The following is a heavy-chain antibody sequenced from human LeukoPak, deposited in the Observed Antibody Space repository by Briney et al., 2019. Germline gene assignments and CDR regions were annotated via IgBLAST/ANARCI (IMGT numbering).Heavy chain of an antibody. CDR1: GYIFSNYG. D-gene: IGHD1-26*01. V-gene: IGHV1-18*01. CDR2: ISIYSGAS. Sequence: ASVKVSCQASGYIFSNYGISWLRQAPGQGLEWMGWISIYSGASNYAQKYQGRVTMTTDTSTSTAYLELRSLRSDDTAVYCCARGDSGTFPYWGQGTLVTVSA. J-gene: IGHJ4*02. CDR3: ARGDSGTFPY.